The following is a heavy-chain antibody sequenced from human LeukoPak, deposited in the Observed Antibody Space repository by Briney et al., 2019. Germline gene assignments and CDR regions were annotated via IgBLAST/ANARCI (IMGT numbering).Heavy chain of an antibody. CDR2: IWYDGSNK. Sequence: GGSLRLSCAASGFTFSSYGMHWVRQAPGKGLEWVAVIWYDGSNKYYADSVKGRFTISRDNSKNTLYLQMNSLRAEDTAVYYCARDRQYCSSVSCYPDYFDYWGQGTLVTVSS. V-gene: IGHV3-33*01. J-gene: IGHJ4*02. CDR3: ARDRQYCSSVSCYPDYFDY. D-gene: IGHD2-2*01. CDR1: GFTFSSYG.